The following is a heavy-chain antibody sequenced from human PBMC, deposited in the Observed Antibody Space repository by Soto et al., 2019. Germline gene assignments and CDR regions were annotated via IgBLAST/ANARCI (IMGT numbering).Heavy chain of an antibody. CDR2: ILPMFGAV. CDR1: GGTSSNFV. J-gene: IGHJ6*02. D-gene: IGHD3-3*01. Sequence: QMQLVQSGTEVKKSGSSVKVSCKASGGTSSNFVITWVRQVPGQGLEWLGGILPMFGAVKYAQKFQDRLTITADRSTKTVAMELGSLRPEDTAVYYCARPKRSGYDRGDSYYHTMDVWGHGTTVTVS. CDR3: ARPKRSGYDRGDSYYHTMDV. V-gene: IGHV1-69*06.